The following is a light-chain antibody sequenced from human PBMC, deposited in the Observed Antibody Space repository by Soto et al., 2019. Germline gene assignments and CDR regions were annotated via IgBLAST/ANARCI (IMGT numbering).Light chain of an antibody. CDR1: QSVSSSY. CDR2: GAS. Sequence: EIVLTQSPGTLSLSPGERATLSCRASQSVSSSYLAWYQQKPGQAPRLLIYGASSRATGIPDRFSGSGSGTDFTLMISSLEREDFAVYYCQQYGSSPPYTFGQGTKLEIK. J-gene: IGKJ2*01. V-gene: IGKV3-20*01. CDR3: QQYGSSPPYT.